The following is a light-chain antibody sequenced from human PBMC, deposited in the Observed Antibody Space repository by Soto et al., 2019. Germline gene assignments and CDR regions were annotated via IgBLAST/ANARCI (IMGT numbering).Light chain of an antibody. J-gene: IGLJ2*01. V-gene: IGLV1-40*01. Sequence: QSVLTQPPSVSGAPGQRVTISCTGSSSNIGAGYDVHWYQQLPGTAPKLLIYGNSNRPSGVPDRFSGSKSGTSASLAITGLQAEDEADYYCQSYDSRLSVPHVVFGGGTKLTVL. CDR3: QSYDSRLSVPHVV. CDR1: SSNIGAGYD. CDR2: GNS.